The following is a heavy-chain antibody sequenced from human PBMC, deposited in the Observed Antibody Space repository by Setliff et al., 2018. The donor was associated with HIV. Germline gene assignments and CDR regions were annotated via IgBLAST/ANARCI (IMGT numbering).Heavy chain of an antibody. V-gene: IGHV3-23*01. D-gene: IGHD3-10*01. CDR3: AKGLGGYLSWTYYTADY. Sequence: GGSLRLSCAASGFTFSSYTMTWVRQAPGKGLEWVSTIGRSGGSTYYADSVKGRFTISRDNSNNTLYLQVNSLRVEDTAIYYCAKGLGGYLSWTYYTADYWGQGTLVTVSS. CDR2: IGRSGGST. J-gene: IGHJ4*02. CDR1: GFTFSSYT.